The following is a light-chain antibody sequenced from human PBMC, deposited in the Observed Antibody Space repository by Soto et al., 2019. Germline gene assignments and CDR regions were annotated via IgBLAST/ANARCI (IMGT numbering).Light chain of an antibody. CDR3: QQSYITPPIT. Sequence: DVQMTQSPSSLSALVGDRVTITCXASQSVSRYLNWYQHKPGKAPKLLINAASNLRSGVPSRFSGSGSGTDFTLTIDGLQPEDFAVYYCQQSYITPPITFGQGTRLEI. J-gene: IGKJ5*01. V-gene: IGKV1-39*01. CDR2: AAS. CDR1: QSVSRY.